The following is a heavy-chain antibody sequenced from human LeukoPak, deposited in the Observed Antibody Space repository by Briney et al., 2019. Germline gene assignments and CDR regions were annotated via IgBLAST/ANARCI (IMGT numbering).Heavy chain of an antibody. D-gene: IGHD2-2*01. CDR2: ISSSSSTI. CDR3: AGPKEDYCSSTSCYAGYYCYGMDV. V-gene: IGHV3-48*01. CDR1: GFTFSSYS. J-gene: IGHJ6*02. Sequence: GGSLRLSCAASGFTFSSYSMNWVRQAPGKGLEWVSYISSSSSTIYYADSVKGRFTISRDNAKNSLYLQMNSLRAEDTAVYYCAGPKEDYCSSTSCYAGYYCYGMDVWGQGTTVTVSS.